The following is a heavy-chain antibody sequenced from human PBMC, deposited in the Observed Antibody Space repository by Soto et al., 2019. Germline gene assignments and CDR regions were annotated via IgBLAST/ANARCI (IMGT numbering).Heavy chain of an antibody. V-gene: IGHV4-39*02. Sequence: SETLSLTCTVSGGSISSSSYYWGWIRQPPGKGLEWIGSIYYSGSTYYNPSLKSRVTISVDTSKNQFSLKLSSVTAADTAVYYCARDGSSSWYSNWFDPWGQGTLVTVSS. CDR2: IYYSGST. CDR3: ARDGSSSWYSNWFDP. D-gene: IGHD6-13*01. J-gene: IGHJ5*02. CDR1: GGSISSSSYY.